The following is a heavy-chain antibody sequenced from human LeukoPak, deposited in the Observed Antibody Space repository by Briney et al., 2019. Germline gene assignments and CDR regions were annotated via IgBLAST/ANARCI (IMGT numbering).Heavy chain of an antibody. CDR1: GITVSSNY. V-gene: IGHV3-53*01. CDR2: IYSGGTT. Sequence: PGGSLRLSCAASGITVSSNYMSWVRQPPGKGLEWVSIIYSGGTTYYADSVQGRFTISRDNSKNTLYLQMNSLRAEDTAVYYCARVKTIVVAGAFDIWGQGTMVTVSS. J-gene: IGHJ3*02. D-gene: IGHD3-22*01. CDR3: ARVKTIVVAGAFDI.